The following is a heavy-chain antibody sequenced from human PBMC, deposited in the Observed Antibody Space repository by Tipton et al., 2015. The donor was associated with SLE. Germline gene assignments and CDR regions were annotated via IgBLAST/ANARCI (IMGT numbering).Heavy chain of an antibody. D-gene: IGHD2-2*01. CDR3: VRHSTSWFLGIPY. V-gene: IGHV4-39*07. CDR1: GDSMSSSNYY. CDR2: MYYSEST. J-gene: IGHJ4*02. Sequence: TLSLTCTVSGDSMSSSNYYWGWIRRPPGKGLEWIGSMYYSESTYYNPSLKSRVSMLGDTSKNQFSLKLTSVTAADTAVYYCVRHSTSWFLGIPYWGQGTLGTVSS.